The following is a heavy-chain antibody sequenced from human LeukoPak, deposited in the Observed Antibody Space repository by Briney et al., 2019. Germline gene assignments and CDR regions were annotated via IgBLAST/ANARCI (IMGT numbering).Heavy chain of an antibody. J-gene: IGHJ4*02. Sequence: ASVKVSCKASGYTFTSYGISWVRQAPGQGLEWMGWISAYNGNTNYAQKLQGRVTMTTDTSTSTAYIELRSLRSDDTAVYYCARVYSSGWYYFDYWGQGTLVTVSS. CDR1: GYTFTSYG. CDR3: ARVYSSGWYYFDY. V-gene: IGHV1-18*01. CDR2: ISAYNGNT. D-gene: IGHD6-19*01.